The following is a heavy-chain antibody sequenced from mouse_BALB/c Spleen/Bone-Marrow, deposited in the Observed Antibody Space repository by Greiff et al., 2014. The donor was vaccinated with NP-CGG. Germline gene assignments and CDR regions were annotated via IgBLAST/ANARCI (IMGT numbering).Heavy chain of an antibody. V-gene: IGHV5-17*02. CDR2: ISSGSSTI. D-gene: IGHD3-3*01. CDR1: GFTFSSFG. J-gene: IGHJ4*01. CDR3: TRSGTLGAMDY. Sequence: DVHLVESGGGLVQPGGSRKLSCAASGFTFSSFGMHWVRQAPEKGLEWVAYISSGSSTIYYTDTMKGRFTISRDNPKNTLFLQMTSLRSEDTAMYYCTRSGTLGAMDYWGQGTSVTVSS.